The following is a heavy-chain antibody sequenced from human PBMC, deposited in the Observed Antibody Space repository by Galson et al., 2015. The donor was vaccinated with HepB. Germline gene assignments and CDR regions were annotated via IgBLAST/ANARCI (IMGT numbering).Heavy chain of an antibody. CDR2: VSAYNGNR. CDR1: GSTFINYG. Sequence: SVKVSCKGSGSTFINYGVTWVRQAPGRGLEWMGWVSAYNGNRDYAQKFQGRVTMTADTSSSTAYMELRSLGSDDTAIYYCARVGHYCTSISCLDYWGQGTLVAVAS. V-gene: IGHV1-18*01. CDR3: ARVGHYCTSISCLDY. D-gene: IGHD2-2*01. J-gene: IGHJ4*02.